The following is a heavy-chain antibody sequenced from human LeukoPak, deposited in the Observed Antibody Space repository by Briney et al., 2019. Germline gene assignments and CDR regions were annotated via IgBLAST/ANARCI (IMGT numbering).Heavy chain of an antibody. Sequence: PSETLSLTCTVSGGSISSSSYYWGWIRQPPGTGLEWIGSIYYSGSTYYNPSLRSRVTISVDTSKNQFSLKLSSVTAADTAVYYCARSYYDFWSGYLFDPWGQGTLVTASS. CDR1: GGSISSSSYY. D-gene: IGHD3-3*01. CDR2: IYYSGST. V-gene: IGHV4-39*01. CDR3: ARSYYDFWSGYLFDP. J-gene: IGHJ5*02.